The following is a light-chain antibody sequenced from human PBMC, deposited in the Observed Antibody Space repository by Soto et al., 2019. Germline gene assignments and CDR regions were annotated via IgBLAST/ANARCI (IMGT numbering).Light chain of an antibody. J-gene: IGKJ1*01. V-gene: IGKV1-39*01. CDR1: QGISSY. Sequence: DIQMTQSPSSLSASVGDRVTITCQASQGISSYLNWYQQKPGKAPKLLIYAASSLQSGVPSRFSGSGSGTDFTLTISSLQPEDFATYYCQQSYSTPWTFGQGTKVDIK. CDR2: AAS. CDR3: QQSYSTPWT.